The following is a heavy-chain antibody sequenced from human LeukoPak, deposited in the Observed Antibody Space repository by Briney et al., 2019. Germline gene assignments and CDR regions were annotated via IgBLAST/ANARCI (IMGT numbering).Heavy chain of an antibody. D-gene: IGHD1-26*01. J-gene: IGHJ4*02. CDR3: ARLGELLLFDY. Sequence: PSETLSLXCTVSGGSISSSSYYWGWIRQPPGKGLEWIGSIYYSGSTYYNPSLKSRVTISVDTSKNQFSLKLSSVTAADTAVYYCARLGELLLFDYWGQGTLVTVSS. CDR2: IYYSGST. CDR1: GGSISSSSYY. V-gene: IGHV4-39*01.